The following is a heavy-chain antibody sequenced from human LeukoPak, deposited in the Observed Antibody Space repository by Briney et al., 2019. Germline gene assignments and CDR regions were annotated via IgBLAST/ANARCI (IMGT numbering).Heavy chain of an antibody. V-gene: IGHV4-30-4*01. CDR3: ARERSMVRGISWFDP. J-gene: IGHJ5*02. D-gene: IGHD3-10*01. CDR1: GDSISSGGFY. Sequence: SQTLSLTCSVSGDSISSGGFYWSWIRQPPGKGLEWIGYIHSSGNTYYNPSLKSRVFISVDPSKNQLSLKVTSVTAADTAVYYCARERSMVRGISWFDPWGQGTLVTVSS. CDR2: IHSSGNT.